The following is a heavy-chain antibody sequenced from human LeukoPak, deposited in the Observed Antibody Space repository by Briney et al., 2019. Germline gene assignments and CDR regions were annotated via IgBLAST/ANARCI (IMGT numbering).Heavy chain of an antibody. Sequence: GSLRLSCAASGFTFSSYAMSWVRQAPGKGLEWVSAISGSGGSTYYADSVKGRFTISRDSSKNTLYLQMNSLRAEDTAVYYCARSMHYDSSGYPGGYFDYWGQGTLVTVSS. J-gene: IGHJ4*02. CDR2: ISGSGGST. D-gene: IGHD3-22*01. V-gene: IGHV3-23*01. CDR3: ARSMHYDSSGYPGGYFDY. CDR1: GFTFSSYA.